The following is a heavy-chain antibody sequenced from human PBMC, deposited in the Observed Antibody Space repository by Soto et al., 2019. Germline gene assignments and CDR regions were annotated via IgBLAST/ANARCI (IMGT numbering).Heavy chain of an antibody. CDR2: ISGSGGST. D-gene: IGHD3-10*01. CDR3: AKDWRSSTGTFRITMVRGVTPNWFDP. CDR1: GFTFSSYA. J-gene: IGHJ5*02. V-gene: IGHV3-23*01. Sequence: GGSLKLSCAASGFTFSSYAMSWVRQAPGKGLEWVSAISGSGGSTYYADSVKGRFTISRDNSKNTLYLQMNSLRAEDTAVYYCAKDWRSSTGTFRITMVRGVTPNWFDPWGQGTLVTVSS.